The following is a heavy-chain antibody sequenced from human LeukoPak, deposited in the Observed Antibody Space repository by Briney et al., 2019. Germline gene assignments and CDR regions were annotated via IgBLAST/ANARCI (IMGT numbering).Heavy chain of an antibody. CDR3: AKCGVNFNYFDS. J-gene: IGHJ4*02. Sequence: TGGSLRLSCAASGFTFSSHAMSWVRQAPGKGLEWVSGISGSGGGTSYADSMKGRFTISGDNSKNTLYLQMNSLRAEDTAIYYCAKCGVNFNYFDSWGQGTLVTVSS. CDR1: GFTFSSHA. V-gene: IGHV3-23*01. CDR2: ISGSGGGT. D-gene: IGHD4/OR15-4a*01.